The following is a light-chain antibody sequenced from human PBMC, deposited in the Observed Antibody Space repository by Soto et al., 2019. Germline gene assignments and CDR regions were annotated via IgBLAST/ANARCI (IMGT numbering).Light chain of an antibody. V-gene: IGLV2-14*01. J-gene: IGLJ1*01. CDR2: EVS. CDR1: SSDVGGYNH. Sequence: SALTQPASVSGSPGQSITISCTGTSSDVGGYNHVSWYQQHPGKAPKVMIYEVSNRPSGVSNRFSGSKSGNTASLTISGLQAEDEADYYCSSYTSSTTQYVFGTGTKLTVL. CDR3: SSYTSSTTQYV.